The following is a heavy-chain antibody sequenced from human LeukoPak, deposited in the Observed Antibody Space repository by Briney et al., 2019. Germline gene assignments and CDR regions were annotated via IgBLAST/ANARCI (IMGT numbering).Heavy chain of an antibody. CDR1: GFTFDDYG. Sequence: GGSLRLSCAASGFTFDDYGMSWVRQAPGKGLEWVSGINWNGGSTGYADSVKGRFTISRDNAKNSLYLQMNSLRAEDTALYHCARAYSSGWYGYYYYMDVWGKGTTVTISS. D-gene: IGHD6-19*01. CDR3: ARAYSSGWYGYYYYMDV. J-gene: IGHJ6*03. CDR2: INWNGGST. V-gene: IGHV3-20*01.